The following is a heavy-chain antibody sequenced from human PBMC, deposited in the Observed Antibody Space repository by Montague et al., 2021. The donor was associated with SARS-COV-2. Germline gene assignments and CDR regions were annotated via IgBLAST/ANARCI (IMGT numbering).Heavy chain of an antibody. Sequence: CAISGDSVSINSAAWNWLRQSPSRGLEWLGRTYYRSKWHNDYAVSVKSRITINPDTSKNQFSLQLKSVTPEDTAVYYCARGWVATIPHMDNWGQGSLVIVSS. D-gene: IGHD5-12*01. CDR1: GDSVSINSAA. CDR3: ARGWVATIPHMDN. CDR2: TYYRSKWHN. V-gene: IGHV6-1*01. J-gene: IGHJ4*02.